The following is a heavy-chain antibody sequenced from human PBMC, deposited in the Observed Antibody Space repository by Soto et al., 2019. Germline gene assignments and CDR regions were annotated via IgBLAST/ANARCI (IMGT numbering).Heavy chain of an antibody. Sequence: PSQTLSLTCAISGDSVSSNSAAWNWIRQSPSRGLEWLGRTYYRSKWYNDYAVSVKSRITINPDTSKNQFSLQLNSVTPEDTAAYYCARVVVPAATLHYYYYYMDVWGKGTTVTVSS. D-gene: IGHD2-2*01. CDR3: ARVVVPAATLHYYYYYMDV. CDR2: TYYRSKWYN. CDR1: GDSVSSNSAA. J-gene: IGHJ6*03. V-gene: IGHV6-1*01.